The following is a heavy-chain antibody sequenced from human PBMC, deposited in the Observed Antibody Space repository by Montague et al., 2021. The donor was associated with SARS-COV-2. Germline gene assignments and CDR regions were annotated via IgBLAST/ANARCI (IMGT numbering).Heavy chain of an antibody. V-gene: IGHV4-4*07. D-gene: IGHD2-15*01. CDR1: GGSISNYY. CDR3: ARDYSHCSGGSCVFDY. Sequence: SETLSLTCTVSGGSISNYYWSWIRQPAGKGLEWIGRIYSSGSTNYNPSLKSRIPMSVDTSKNKFSLKLSSVTAADTAIYYCARDYSHCSGGSCVFDYWGQGTLVTVSS. CDR2: IYSSGST. J-gene: IGHJ4*02.